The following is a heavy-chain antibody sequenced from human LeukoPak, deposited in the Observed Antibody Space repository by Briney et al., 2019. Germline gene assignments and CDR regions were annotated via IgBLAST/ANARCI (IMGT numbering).Heavy chain of an antibody. CDR1: GGSISSLY. Sequence: PSETLSLTCSVSGGSISSLYWSWIRQPPGKGLEWIGYIYYTGSTNYNPSLKSRVTMHVDMSKNPFSLRLSSVTAADTAVYYCARHRAYSSSSPLDYWGQGTLVTVSS. J-gene: IGHJ4*02. CDR3: ARHRAYSSSSPLDY. V-gene: IGHV4-59*08. D-gene: IGHD6-6*01. CDR2: IYYTGST.